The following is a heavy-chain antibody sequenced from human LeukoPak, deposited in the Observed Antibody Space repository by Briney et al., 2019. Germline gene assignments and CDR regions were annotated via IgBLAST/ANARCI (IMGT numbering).Heavy chain of an antibody. J-gene: IGHJ6*04. CDR1: GFTFDDYA. V-gene: IGHV3-9*01. Sequence: GRSLRLSCAASGFTFDDYAMHWVRQAPGKGLEWVSGISWNRGSIYYADSVKGRFTISRDNAKNSLYLQMNSLRAEDTAVYYCAELGITMIGGVWGKGTTVTISS. CDR2: ISWNRGSI. CDR3: AELGITMIGGV. D-gene: IGHD3-10*02.